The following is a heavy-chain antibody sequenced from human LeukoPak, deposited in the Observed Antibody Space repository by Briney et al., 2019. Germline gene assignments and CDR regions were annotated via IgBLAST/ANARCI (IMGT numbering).Heavy chain of an antibody. Sequence: GASVKVSCKASGYTFTSYAMNWVRQAPGQGLEWMGWINTNTGNPTYAQGFTGRFVFSLDTSVSTAYLQISSLKAEDTAVYYCASHKRTVGGSYCYYMDVWGKGTTVTVSS. CDR3: ASHKRTVGGSYCYYMDV. D-gene: IGHD6-25*01. J-gene: IGHJ6*03. V-gene: IGHV7-4-1*02. CDR1: GYTFTSYA. CDR2: INTNTGNP.